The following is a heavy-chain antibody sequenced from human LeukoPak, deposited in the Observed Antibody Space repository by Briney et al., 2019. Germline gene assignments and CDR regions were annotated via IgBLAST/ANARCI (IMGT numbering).Heavy chain of an antibody. CDR3: ARGTMMVGP. CDR1: GDSISSGAYY. Sequence: KSSQTLSLTCTVSGDSISSGAYYWSWIRQHPGKGLEWIAYIYYSGSTNYNPSLKSRVTISVDTSKNQFSLKLSSVTAADTAVYYCARGTMMVGPWGQGTLVTVSS. V-gene: IGHV4-31*03. J-gene: IGHJ5*02. D-gene: IGHD3-22*01. CDR2: IYYSGST.